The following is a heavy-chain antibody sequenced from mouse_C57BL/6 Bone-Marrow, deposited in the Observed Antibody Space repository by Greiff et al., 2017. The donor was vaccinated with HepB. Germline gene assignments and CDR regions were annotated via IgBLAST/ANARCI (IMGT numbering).Heavy chain of an antibody. J-gene: IGHJ3*01. CDR3: TRASGSSSFAY. D-gene: IGHD1-1*01. CDR1: GFTFSSYA. Sequence: EVQVVESGEGLVKPGGSLKLSCAASGFTFSSYAMSWVRQTPEKRLEWVAYISSGGDYIYYADTVKGRFTISRDNARNTLYLQMSSLKSEDTAMYYCTRASGSSSFAYWGQGTLVTVSA. V-gene: IGHV5-9-1*02. CDR2: ISSGGDYI.